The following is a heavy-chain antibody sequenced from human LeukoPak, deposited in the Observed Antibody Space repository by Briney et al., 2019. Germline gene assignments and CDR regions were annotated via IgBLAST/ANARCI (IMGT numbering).Heavy chain of an antibody. Sequence: PGGSLRLSCAASGFTFDVYGMRWVPQAPGKGLEWVSGINWNGGSTGYADSVKGRFTISRDNAKNSLYLQMNSLRAEDTALYYCAAYYYDSSGYLNFDYWGQGTLVTVSS. D-gene: IGHD3-22*01. V-gene: IGHV3-20*04. CDR2: INWNGGST. CDR3: AAYYYDSSGYLNFDY. CDR1: GFTFDVYG. J-gene: IGHJ4*02.